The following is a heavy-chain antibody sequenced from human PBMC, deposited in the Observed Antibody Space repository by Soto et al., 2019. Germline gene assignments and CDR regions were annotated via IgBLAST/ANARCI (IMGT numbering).Heavy chain of an antibody. CDR1: GFTFGSYG. CDR2: IGIGADT. D-gene: IGHD2-2*02. V-gene: IGHV3-23*01. Sequence: GGSLRLSCEFSGFTFGSYGMSWVRQAPDKGLEWVSTIGIGADTYYADSVKGRFTISRDNSKNTLFLQMNSLRAEDTALYFCAKDGTTAGIHYFGMDVWGQGTTVTVSS. CDR3: AKDGTTAGIHYFGMDV. J-gene: IGHJ6*02.